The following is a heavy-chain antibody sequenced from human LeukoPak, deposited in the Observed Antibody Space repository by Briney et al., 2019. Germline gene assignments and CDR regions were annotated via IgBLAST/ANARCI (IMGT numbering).Heavy chain of an antibody. Sequence: SVQVSCKASGGTFSSYAISWVRQAPGQGLEWMGGIIPIFGTANYAQKFQGRVTITADESTSTAYMELSSLRSEDTAVYYCARSRLLMTSYFDYWGQGTLVTVCS. CDR3: ARSRLLMTSYFDY. J-gene: IGHJ4*02. CDR2: IIPIFGTA. CDR1: GGTFSSYA. V-gene: IGHV1-69*13. D-gene: IGHD3-22*01.